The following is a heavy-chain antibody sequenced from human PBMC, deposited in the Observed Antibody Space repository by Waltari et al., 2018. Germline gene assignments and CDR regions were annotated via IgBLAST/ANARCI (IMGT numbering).Heavy chain of an antibody. J-gene: IGHJ4*02. V-gene: IGHV4-34*01. D-gene: IGHD6-6*01. CDR1: GGSFSGYY. Sequence: QVQLQQWGAGLLKPSETLSLTCAVYGGSFSGYYWSLIRQPPGKGLEWIGEINHSGSTNYNPSLKSRVTISVDTSKNQFSLKLSSVTAADTAVYYCARERGSSSIDYWGQGTLVTVSS. CDR3: ARERGSSSIDY. CDR2: INHSGST.